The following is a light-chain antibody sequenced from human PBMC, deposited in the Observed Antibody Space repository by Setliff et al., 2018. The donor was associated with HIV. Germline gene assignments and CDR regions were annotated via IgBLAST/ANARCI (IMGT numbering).Light chain of an antibody. Sequence: QSALTQPPSASGTPGQTVTTSCSGSDSNIGGNTVSWYQQLPGTAPKVLIYRDNQRPSGVPDRFSGSKSGTSASLAIGGLQSEDEADYYCATWDDSLPVHYVFGPGTKVTVL. V-gene: IGLV1-44*01. CDR1: DSNIGGNT. CDR2: RDN. J-gene: IGLJ1*01. CDR3: ATWDDSLPVHYV.